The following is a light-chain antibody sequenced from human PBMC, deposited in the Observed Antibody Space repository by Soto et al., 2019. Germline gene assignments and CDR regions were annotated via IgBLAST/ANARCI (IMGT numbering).Light chain of an antibody. CDR1: QSLSSR. Sequence: IQMTQSPSSLSASVGDRVTITCRASQSLSSRLTWYQQKPGEAPKLLIYETSSLHSGVPSRFSGSGSETDVTLTINSLQPEDFATYYCQQSFSPPYTFGQGTKLEIK. CDR2: ETS. V-gene: IGKV1-39*01. CDR3: QQSFSPPYT. J-gene: IGKJ2*01.